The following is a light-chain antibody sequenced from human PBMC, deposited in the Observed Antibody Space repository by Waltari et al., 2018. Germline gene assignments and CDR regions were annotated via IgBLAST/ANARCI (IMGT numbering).Light chain of an antibody. CDR1: QSVSSY. Sequence: VILTPSPATLSLSPGERATLSCRASQSVSSYLAWYQQKPGQAPRLLIYGASSRATGIPDRFSGSGSGTDFTLTISSLEPEDVGVYHCYQHSSGLTFGGGTKVEIK. CDR2: GAS. J-gene: IGKJ4*01. V-gene: IGKV3-11*01. CDR3: YQHSSGLT.